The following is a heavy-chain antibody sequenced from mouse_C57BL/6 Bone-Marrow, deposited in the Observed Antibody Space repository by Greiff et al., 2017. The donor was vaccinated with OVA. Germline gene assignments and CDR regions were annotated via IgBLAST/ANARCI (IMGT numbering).Heavy chain of an antibody. V-gene: IGHV1-55*01. J-gene: IGHJ3*01. D-gene: IGHD2-1*01. CDR2: IYPGSGST. CDR3: AIDYYGNYAWFAY. CDR1: GYTFTSYW. Sequence: QVQLQQPGAELVKPGASVKMSCKASGYTFTSYWITWVKQRPGQGLEWIGDIYPGSGSTNYNEKFKSKATLTVDTSSSTAYMQLSSQTSEDSAVYYCAIDYYGNYAWFAYWGQGTLVTVSA.